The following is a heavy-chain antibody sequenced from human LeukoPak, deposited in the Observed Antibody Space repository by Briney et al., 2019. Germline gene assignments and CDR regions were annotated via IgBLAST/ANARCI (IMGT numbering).Heavy chain of an antibody. D-gene: IGHD6-13*01. CDR3: ARETAAGNFDY. CDR1: GFTFSSDS. Sequence: GGSLRLSCAASGFTFSSDSMNRVRQAPGKGLEWVSYISSSSSTIYYADSVKGRFTISRDNTKNSLYLQMNSLRAEDTALYYCARETAAGNFDYWGQGTLVTVSS. V-gene: IGHV3-48*04. J-gene: IGHJ4*02. CDR2: ISSSSSTI.